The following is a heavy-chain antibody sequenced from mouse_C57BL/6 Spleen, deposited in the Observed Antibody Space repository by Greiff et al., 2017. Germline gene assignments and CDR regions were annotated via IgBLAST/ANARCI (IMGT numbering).Heavy chain of an antibody. CDR2: IYPGSGST. CDR3: ARSGQLRPSWFAY. D-gene: IGHD3-2*02. CDR1: GYTFTSYW. Sequence: QVQLQQPGAELVKPGASVKMSCKASGYTFTSYWITWVNQRPGQGLEWIGDIYPGSGSTNYNEKFKSKATLTVDTSSSTAYMQLSSLTSEDSAVYYCARSGQLRPSWFAYWGQGTLVTVSA. V-gene: IGHV1-55*01. J-gene: IGHJ3*01.